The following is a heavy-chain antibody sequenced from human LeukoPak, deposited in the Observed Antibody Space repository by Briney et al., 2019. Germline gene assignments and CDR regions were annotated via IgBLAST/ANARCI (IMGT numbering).Heavy chain of an antibody. CDR1: GYTFTSYG. CDR3: ARDVPRRYYYYYIDF. J-gene: IGHJ6*03. Sequence: ASVKASCKAPGYTFTSYGISWVRQAPGQGLEWMGWISAYNGNTNYAQKLQGRVTMTTDTYTSTAYMELRNLTSDDTAVYYCARDVPRRYYYYYIDFWGKGTMVTVSS. V-gene: IGHV1-18*01. CDR2: ISAYNGNT.